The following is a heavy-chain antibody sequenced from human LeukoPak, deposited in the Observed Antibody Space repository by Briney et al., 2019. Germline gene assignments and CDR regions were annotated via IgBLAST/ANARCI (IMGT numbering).Heavy chain of an antibody. V-gene: IGHV3-30*18. D-gene: IGHD2-15*01. CDR2: ISYDGNNK. J-gene: IGHJ4*02. CDR3: AKAAVLLPFDY. Sequence: GGSLRLSCAASGFTFSSYGMHWVRQAPGKGLEWVAVISYDGNNKYYADSVKGRFTISRDNSKNTLYLQMNSLRAEDTAVYYCAKAAVLLPFDYWGQGTLVTVSS. CDR1: GFTFSSYG.